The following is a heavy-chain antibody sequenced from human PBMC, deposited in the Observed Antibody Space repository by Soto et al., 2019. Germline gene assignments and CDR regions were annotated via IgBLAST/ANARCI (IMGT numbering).Heavy chain of an antibody. CDR3: ARDDAFGNENAFDL. V-gene: IGHV3-33*01. CDR1: GFSFRTYG. J-gene: IGHJ3*01. Sequence: QVQLVESGGGLVQPGTSLRLSCAVSGFSFRTYGFHWVRQPPGKGLGWVAVISPKGHSDSVEGRFTISRDNSKDTLYLQMNNLRAEDTAVYYCARDDAFGNENAFDLWGQGTMVTVSS. CDR2: ISPK. D-gene: IGHD1-1*01.